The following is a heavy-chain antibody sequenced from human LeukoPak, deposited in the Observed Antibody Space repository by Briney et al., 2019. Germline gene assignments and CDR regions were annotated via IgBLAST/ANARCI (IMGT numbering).Heavy chain of an antibody. CDR3: AREGGPYRPLDY. CDR1: GGSISSTNW. V-gene: IGHV4-4*02. Sequence: PSGTLSLTCGVSGGSISSTNWWTWVRQPPGEGLEWIGEVHLSGRTNYNPSLESRVTMSVDMSENHISLKLTAVTAADTAVYYCAREGGPYRPLDYSGQGTLVTVSS. J-gene: IGHJ4*02. CDR2: VHLSGRT.